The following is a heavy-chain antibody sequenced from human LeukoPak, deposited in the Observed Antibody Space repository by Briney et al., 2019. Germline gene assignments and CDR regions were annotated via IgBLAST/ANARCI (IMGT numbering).Heavy chain of an antibody. CDR1: GGSISSYY. CDR2: IYHSGST. V-gene: IGHV4-59*08. J-gene: IGHJ6*03. CDR3: AREVLGTIFGVVTSYMDV. Sequence: SETLSLTCTVSGGSISSYYWSWIRQPPGKGLEWIGSIYHSGSTYYNPSLKSRVTISVDTSKNQFSLKLSSVTAADTAVYYCAREVLGTIFGVVTSYMDVWGKGTTVTVSS. D-gene: IGHD3-3*01.